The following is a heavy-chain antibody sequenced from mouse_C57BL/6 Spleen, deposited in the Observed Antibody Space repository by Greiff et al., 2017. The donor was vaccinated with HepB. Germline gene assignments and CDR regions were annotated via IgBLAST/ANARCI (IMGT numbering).Heavy chain of an antibody. CDR3: ERDYFDY. V-gene: IGHV10-1*01. CDR2: IRSKSNNYAT. J-gene: IGHJ2*01. Sequence: EVQLVESGGGLVQPKGSLKLSCAASGFSFNTYAMTWVRQAPGKGLEWVARIRSKSNNYATYYDESVKDRFTISRDDSESRLYLQMNNLKNEDTAKDYCERDYFDYWGQGTTLSVSS. CDR1: GFSFNTYA.